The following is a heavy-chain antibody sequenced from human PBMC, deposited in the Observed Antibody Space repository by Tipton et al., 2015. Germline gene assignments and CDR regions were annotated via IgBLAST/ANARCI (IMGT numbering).Heavy chain of an antibody. CDR1: AYSISSDYY. CDR3: ARHGSGWYYFDY. V-gene: IGHV4-38-2*01. Sequence: GLVKPSETLSLTCAVSAYSISSDYYWGWIRQPPGKGLEWIGSISYSGSIYYNPSLKSRVTMSVGSSKTHFSLNLNTVTAADTAVYYCARHGSGWYYFDYCGQGILVTVSS. CDR2: ISYSGSI. D-gene: IGHD6-13*01. J-gene: IGHJ4*02.